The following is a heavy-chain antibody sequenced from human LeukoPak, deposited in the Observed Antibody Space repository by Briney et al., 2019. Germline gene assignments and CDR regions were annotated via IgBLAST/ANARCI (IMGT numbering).Heavy chain of an antibody. CDR3: ARDKLYHGMDV. CDR2: IWYDGSNK. CDR1: GFTFSSYG. J-gene: IGHJ6*02. Sequence: GRSLRLSCAASGFTFSSYGMHWVRQAPGKGLEWVAVIWYDGSNKYYADSVKGRFTISRDNSKNTLYLQMNSLRAEDTAVYYCARDKLYHGMDVWGQGTTVTVSS. V-gene: IGHV3-33*01.